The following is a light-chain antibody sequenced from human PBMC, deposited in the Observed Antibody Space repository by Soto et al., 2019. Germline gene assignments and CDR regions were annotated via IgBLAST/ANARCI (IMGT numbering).Light chain of an antibody. V-gene: IGLV2-23*02. Sequence: QSALPQPASVSVSPGQSITISCTGTISDAGTYNLVSWFQQHPGKAPKLMIFEVSERPSGVSNRFSGSKSGNAASLTISGLQAEDEADYYCSSYAGSGTYVFGTGTKVTVL. CDR1: ISDAGTYNL. J-gene: IGLJ1*01. CDR3: SSYAGSGTYV. CDR2: EVS.